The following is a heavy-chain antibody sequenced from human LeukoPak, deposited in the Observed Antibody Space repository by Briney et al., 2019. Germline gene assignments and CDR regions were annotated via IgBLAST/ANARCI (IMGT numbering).Heavy chain of an antibody. CDR2: IGAYNGNT. J-gene: IGHJ5*02. D-gene: IGHD3-10*01. CDR1: GYTFTSYG. Sequence: ASVKVSCKASGYTFTSYGISWVRQAPGQGLEWMGWIGAYNGNTNYAQKLQGRVTMTTDTSTSTAYMELRSLRSDDTAVYYCARELLWFGEPRHWFDPWGQGTLVTFSS. CDR3: ARELLWFGEPRHWFDP. V-gene: IGHV1-18*01.